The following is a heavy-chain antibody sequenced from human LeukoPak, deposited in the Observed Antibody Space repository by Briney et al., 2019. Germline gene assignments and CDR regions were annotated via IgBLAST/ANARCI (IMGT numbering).Heavy chain of an antibody. CDR1: GGSISSYY. V-gene: IGHV4-4*07. D-gene: IGHD3-22*01. CDR3: ARDYTEQHNYARSGYYWKWFYP. J-gene: IGHJ5*02. Sequence: SETLSLTCTVSGGSISSYYWSWLRQPAGKGLEWIGRVYPSGSADYNPSLKSRVTMSIDTSKNQFSLKLRSVTAADTAVYYCARDYTEQHNYARSGYYWKWFYPWGQGTLVTVSS. CDR2: VYPSGSA.